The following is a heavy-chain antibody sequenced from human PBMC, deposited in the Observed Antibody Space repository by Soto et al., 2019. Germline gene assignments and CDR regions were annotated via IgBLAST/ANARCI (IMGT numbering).Heavy chain of an antibody. D-gene: IGHD5-18*01. J-gene: IGHJ4*02. CDR2: ISSSGSTI. CDR1: GFTFSDYY. CDR3: ARMGFGYSQDY. Sequence: GGSLRLSCAASGFTFSDYYMSWIRQAPGKGLEWVSYISSSGSTIYHADSVKGRFSISRDNSNNTLSLQMNSLRAEDTAVYYCARMGFGYSQDYWGQGTLVTVSS. V-gene: IGHV3-11*01.